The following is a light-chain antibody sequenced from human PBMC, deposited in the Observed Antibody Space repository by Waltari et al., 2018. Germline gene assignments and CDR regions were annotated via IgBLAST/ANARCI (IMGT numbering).Light chain of an antibody. CDR3: SSFAGSNILL. CDR2: EGT. CDR1: SSDIGGFHNY. V-gene: IGLV2-8*01. J-gene: IGLJ3*02. Sequence: QSALTQPPSASGSPGQSVTISCTGTSSDIGGFHNYVSWYQQRPGKAPKLMIYEGTMPPSGVPDRVSGSKCGNTASLAVSGLQAEDEADYYCSSFAGSNILLFGGGTKLTVL.